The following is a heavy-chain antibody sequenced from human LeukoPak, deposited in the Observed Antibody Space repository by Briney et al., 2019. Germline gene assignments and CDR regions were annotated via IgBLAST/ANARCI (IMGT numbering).Heavy chain of an antibody. Sequence: GGSLRLSCAASGFTFSSYSMNWVRQAPGKGLEWVSSISSSSSYIYYADSVKGRFTISRDNAKNSLYLQMNSLRTEDTALYYCAKDSLRDSSAYYPDYWGQGTLVTVSS. V-gene: IGHV3-21*04. CDR1: GFTFSSYS. J-gene: IGHJ4*02. CDR2: ISSSSSYI. D-gene: IGHD3-22*01. CDR3: AKDSLRDSSAYYPDY.